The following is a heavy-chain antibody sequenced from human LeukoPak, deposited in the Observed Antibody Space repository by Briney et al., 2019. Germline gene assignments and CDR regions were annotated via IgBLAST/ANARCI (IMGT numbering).Heavy chain of an antibody. CDR2: IKEDGSDK. CDR1: GFTFSSYW. J-gene: IGHJ4*02. Sequence: GRSLRLSCAASGFTFSSYWMSWVRQAPGKGLEWLANIKEDGSDKYYVDSVKGRFTISRDNAKNPLYLQMNNLRVEDTAMYYCARARYTSGYDYWGQGTLVTVSS. V-gene: IGHV3-7*01. D-gene: IGHD6-19*01. CDR3: ARARYTSGYDY.